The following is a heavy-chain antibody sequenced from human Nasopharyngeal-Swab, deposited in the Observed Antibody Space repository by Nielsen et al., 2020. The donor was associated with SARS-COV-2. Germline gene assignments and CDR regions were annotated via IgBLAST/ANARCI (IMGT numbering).Heavy chain of an antibody. CDR1: GFSLSDYW. J-gene: IGHJ5*01. V-gene: IGHV3-7*01. Sequence: GGSLTLSCVAYGFSLSDYWLSCVRQAPAKGLEWVASIKQDGSEKNYVDSVKGRSTIPRDNAKNSLFMQMDSLRTEDTAFYYCARVGGRTSPMGSWGQGTLVTVSS. CDR3: ARVGGRTSPMGS. CDR2: IKQDGSEK. D-gene: IGHD3-10*01.